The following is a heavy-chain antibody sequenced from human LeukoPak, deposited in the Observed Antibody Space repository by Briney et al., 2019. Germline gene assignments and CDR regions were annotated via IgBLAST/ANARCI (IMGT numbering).Heavy chain of an antibody. CDR1: GYTFTSYW. J-gene: IGHJ5*02. D-gene: IGHD2-21*02. Sequence: GASVKVSCKASGYTFTSYWIGWVRQMPGEGLEWMGIIYPGDSDTRYSPSSQGQVTISADKSISTAYLQWSSLKASDTAMYYCARQARGRDRDRNWFDPWGQGTLVTVSS. CDR2: IYPGDSDT. V-gene: IGHV5-51*01. CDR3: ARQARGRDRDRNWFDP.